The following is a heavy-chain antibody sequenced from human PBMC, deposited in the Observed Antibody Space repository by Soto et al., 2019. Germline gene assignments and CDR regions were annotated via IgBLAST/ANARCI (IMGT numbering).Heavy chain of an antibody. Sequence: SVKVSRKASGYTFTAYFLRWFRQAPGQRLEWMGWINPDNGDTKYSQKFQGRVTMTSDTSVSTATIELSSLESDDTAVYYCARGNLTPGADPWGQGTLVTVSS. D-gene: IGHD3-10*01. CDR2: INPDNGDT. J-gene: IGHJ5*02. CDR1: GYTFTAYF. CDR3: ARGNLTPGADP. V-gene: IGHV1-3*01.